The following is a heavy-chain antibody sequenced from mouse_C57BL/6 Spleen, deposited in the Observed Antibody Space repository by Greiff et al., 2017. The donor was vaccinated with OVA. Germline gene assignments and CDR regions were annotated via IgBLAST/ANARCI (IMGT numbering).Heavy chain of an antibody. D-gene: IGHD2-3*01. CDR3: ARDRDGYFPWFAY. CDR1: GFTFSSYA. Sequence: EVQLQESGGGLVKPGGSLKLSCAASGFTFSSYAMSWVRQTPEKRLEWVATISDGGSYTYYPDNVKGRFTISRDNAKNNLYLQMSHLKSEDTAMYYCARDRDGYFPWFAYWGQGTLVTVSA. J-gene: IGHJ3*01. CDR2: ISDGGSYT. V-gene: IGHV5-4*01.